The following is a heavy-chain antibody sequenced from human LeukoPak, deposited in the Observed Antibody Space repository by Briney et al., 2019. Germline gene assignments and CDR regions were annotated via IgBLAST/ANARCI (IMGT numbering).Heavy chain of an antibody. CDR3: AREKRVALYYFDY. D-gene: IGHD3-3*01. CDR2: ISYDGSNK. J-gene: IGHJ4*02. CDR1: GFTFSNYA. Sequence: GSLRLSCAASGFTFSNYAMHWVRQAPGKGLEWVAVISYDGSNKYYADSVKGRFTISRDNSKNTLYLQMNSLRAEDTAVYYCAREKRVALYYFDYWGQGTLVTVSS. V-gene: IGHV3-30*01.